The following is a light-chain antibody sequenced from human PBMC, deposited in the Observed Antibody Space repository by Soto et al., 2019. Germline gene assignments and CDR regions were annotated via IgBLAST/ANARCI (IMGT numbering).Light chain of an antibody. CDR1: QDINNY. CDR3: QQYENVPLT. V-gene: IGKV1-33*01. J-gene: IGKJ4*01. Sequence: DIQMTQSPSSLSASVGDRVTITCQASQDINNYLNWYQQKPGKAPKLLIYDASNLETGVPSRFSGSGSGTDFTFTISSLQPEDIATYHCQQYENVPLTFGGGTKVEIK. CDR2: DAS.